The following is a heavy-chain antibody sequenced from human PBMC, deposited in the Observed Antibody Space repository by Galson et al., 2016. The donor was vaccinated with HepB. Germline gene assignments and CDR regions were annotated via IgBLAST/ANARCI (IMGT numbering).Heavy chain of an antibody. J-gene: IGHJ4*02. Sequence: SLRLSCAASGFIFSTYAMHWVRQAPGKGLEWVAIISYDGSNEYYADSVKGRFTISRDNSKNTLYLQMNSLRTEDTAVDYCAMTEAYYYDSSGQPPHWGQGTLVTVSS. CDR2: ISYDGSNE. D-gene: IGHD3-22*01. CDR1: GFIFSTYA. V-gene: IGHV3-30-3*01. CDR3: AMTEAYYYDSSGQPPH.